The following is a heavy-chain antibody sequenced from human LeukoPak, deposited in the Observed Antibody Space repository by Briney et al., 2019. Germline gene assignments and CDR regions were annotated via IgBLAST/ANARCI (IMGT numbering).Heavy chain of an antibody. Sequence: PSETLSLTCTVSGGSISSYYWSWIRQPPGKGLEWIGYIYYSGSTNYNPSLKSRVTISVDTSKNQFSLKLSSVTAADTAAYYCARIFRRDGYNYRGYYYYYMDVWGKGTTVTVSS. J-gene: IGHJ6*03. CDR1: GGSISSYY. CDR2: IYYSGST. CDR3: ARIFRRDGYNYRGYYYYYMDV. D-gene: IGHD5-24*01. V-gene: IGHV4-59*12.